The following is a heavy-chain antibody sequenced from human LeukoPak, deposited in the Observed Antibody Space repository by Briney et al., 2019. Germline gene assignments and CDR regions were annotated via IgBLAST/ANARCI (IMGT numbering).Heavy chain of an antibody. Sequence: GGSMRLSCAASGFSVSSNYMSWVRQAPGKGLECVSVIYSGGSTYYADSVKGRFTISRDNSKNTLYLQMNSLRAEDTAVYYCARAGPQGLFYFDYWGQGTLVTVSS. CDR1: GFSVSSNY. V-gene: IGHV3-53*01. D-gene: IGHD3-22*01. CDR3: ARAGPQGLFYFDY. CDR2: IYSGGST. J-gene: IGHJ4*02.